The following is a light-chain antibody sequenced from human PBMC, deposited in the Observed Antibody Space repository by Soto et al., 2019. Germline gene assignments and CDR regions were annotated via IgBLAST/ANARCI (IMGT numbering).Light chain of an antibody. J-gene: IGKJ1*01. CDR2: GAA. CDR1: QSVFSS. CDR3: QQYDNLPWT. Sequence: ETVLAQSPATLSLSPGERTTLSCRASQSVFSSLAWYQQKPGQAPRLLIYGAATRATGIPARFSGSGSGTQFTLTFSSLQSEDFAVYYCQQYDNLPWTFGEGTKVDI. V-gene: IGKV3-15*01.